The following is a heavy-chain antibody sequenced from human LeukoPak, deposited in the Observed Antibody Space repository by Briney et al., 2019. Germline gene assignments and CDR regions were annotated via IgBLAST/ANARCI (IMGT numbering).Heavy chain of an antibody. CDR2: IGSRGLTT. CDR1: GFTFSSSV. CDR3: AKGGISVAGFDD. J-gene: IGHJ4*02. Sequence: PGGSLRLSCAASGFTFSSSVMSWVRQAPGKGLEWVSAIGSRGLTTYYADSVKGRFTISRDNSENTLSLQMNSLRAEDTAMYYCAKGGISVAGFDDWGQGTLVTVSS. V-gene: IGHV3-23*01. D-gene: IGHD6-19*01.